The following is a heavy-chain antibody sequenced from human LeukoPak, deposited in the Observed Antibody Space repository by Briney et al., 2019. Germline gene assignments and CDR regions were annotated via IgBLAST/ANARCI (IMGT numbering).Heavy chain of an antibody. CDR3: AKDVTGCGGDCYTDD. D-gene: IGHD2-21*02. J-gene: IGHJ4*01. Sequence: GGSLRLSCAASGFTFSSYGMSWVRQAPGKGLEWVSAITYSGGNTYYADSVQGRFTISRDNSKNTLYLQMNSLRAEDTAVYYCAKDVTGCGGDCYTDDWGQGTLVTVSS. V-gene: IGHV3-23*01. CDR2: ITYSGGNT. CDR1: GFTFSSYG.